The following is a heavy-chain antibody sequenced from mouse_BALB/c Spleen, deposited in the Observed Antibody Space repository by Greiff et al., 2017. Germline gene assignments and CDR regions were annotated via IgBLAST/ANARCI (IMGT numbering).Heavy chain of an antibody. CDR2: ISSGGSYT. D-gene: IGHD2-1*01. CDR3: ARGRYGNYDYYAMDY. CDR1: GFTFSSYA. V-gene: IGHV5-9-4*01. Sequence: EVKLVESGGGLVKPGGSLKLSCAASGFTFSSYAMSWVRQSPEKRLEWVAEISSGGSYTYYPDTVTGRFTISRDNAKNTLYLEMSSLRSEDTAMYYCARGRYGNYDYYAMDYWGQGTSVTVSS. J-gene: IGHJ4*01.